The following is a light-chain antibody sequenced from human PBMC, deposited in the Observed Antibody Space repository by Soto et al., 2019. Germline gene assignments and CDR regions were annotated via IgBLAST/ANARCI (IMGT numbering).Light chain of an antibody. CDR2: DVT. CDR1: SSDIGGYNF. V-gene: IGLV2-8*01. Sequence: QSALTQPPSASGSPGQSVAISCTGTSSDIGGYNFVSWYQQHPGKAPKLMFYDVTKRPSGVPDRFSGSKSGNTATLIVSGLQAEDEADYYCSSHGGSNNPYVFGPGTKLTVL. J-gene: IGLJ1*01. CDR3: SSHGGSNNPYV.